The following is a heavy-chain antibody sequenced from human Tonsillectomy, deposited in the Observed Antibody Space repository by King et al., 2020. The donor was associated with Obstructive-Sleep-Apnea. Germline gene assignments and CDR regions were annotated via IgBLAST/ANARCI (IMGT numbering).Heavy chain of an antibody. J-gene: IGHJ4*02. CDR3: ARDEPDDSSGRTFDY. V-gene: IGHV1-2*02. D-gene: IGHD3-22*01. Sequence: HVQLVQSGAEVKKPGASVKVSCKASGYTFTGYYMHWVRQAPGQGLEWMGWINPNSGGTNYAQKFQGRVTMTRDTSISTAYMELSRLRSDDTAVYYCARDEPDDSSGRTFDYWGQGTLVTVSS. CDR1: GYTFTGYY. CDR2: INPNSGGT.